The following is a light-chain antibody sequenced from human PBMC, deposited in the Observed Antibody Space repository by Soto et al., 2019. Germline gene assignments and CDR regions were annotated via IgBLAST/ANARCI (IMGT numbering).Light chain of an antibody. V-gene: IGKV1-5*03. CDR1: QSVGSW. Sequence: DIQMTQSPSTLSASVGDRVTITCRASQSVGSWLAWDYQKPGKAPKLLIYKASSLESGVPSRFSGSGSATEFSLTVSNLQPDDFASYHCQQYVSSSPWTFGQGTQVEIK. J-gene: IGKJ1*01. CDR3: QQYVSSSPWT. CDR2: KAS.